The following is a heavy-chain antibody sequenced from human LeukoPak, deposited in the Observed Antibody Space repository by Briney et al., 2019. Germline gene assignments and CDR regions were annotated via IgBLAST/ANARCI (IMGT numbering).Heavy chain of an antibody. CDR1: GYTFNTYY. Sequence: GASVKVSCKASGYTFNTYYMHWVRHAPGQGLEWMGIINPSGGSATYSQNFQGRVTMTRDTSTTTVYMELTSLRSEDTAVYYCARGGYPSAMDVWGQGTTVTVSS. V-gene: IGHV1-46*02. CDR2: INPSGGSA. J-gene: IGHJ6*02. D-gene: IGHD6-13*01. CDR3: ARGGYPSAMDV.